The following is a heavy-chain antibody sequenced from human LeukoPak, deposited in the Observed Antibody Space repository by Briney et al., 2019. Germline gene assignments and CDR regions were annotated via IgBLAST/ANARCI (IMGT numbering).Heavy chain of an antibody. CDR2: IYYSGST. V-gene: IGHV4-30-4*01. CDR1: GGSISSGDYY. J-gene: IGHJ4*02. D-gene: IGHD3-16*02. CDR3: ARTFLRLGELSPEMDFDY. Sequence: SETLSLTCTVSGGSISSGDYYWSWIRQPPGKGLEWIGYIYYSGSTYYNPSLKSRVTISVDTSKNQFSLKLSSVTAADTAVYYCARTFLRLGELSPEMDFDYWGQGTLVTVPS.